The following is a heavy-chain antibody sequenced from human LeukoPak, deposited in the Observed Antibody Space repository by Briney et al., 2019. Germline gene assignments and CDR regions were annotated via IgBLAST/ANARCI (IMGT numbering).Heavy chain of an antibody. CDR2: ISWNSDSI. CDR1: GFTFSNHA. Sequence: GGSLRLSCAASGFTFSNHAMHWVRQAPGKGLEWVSGISWNSDSIGYADSVKGRFTISRDNAKNSLYLQMNSLRAEDTALYYCAKASKTYYYDSSGYYGMDVWGQGTTVTVSS. CDR3: AKASKTYYYDSSGYYGMDV. V-gene: IGHV3-9*01. J-gene: IGHJ6*02. D-gene: IGHD3-22*01.